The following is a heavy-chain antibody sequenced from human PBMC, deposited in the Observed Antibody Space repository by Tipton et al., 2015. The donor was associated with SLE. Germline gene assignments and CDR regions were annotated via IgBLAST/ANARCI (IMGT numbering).Heavy chain of an antibody. J-gene: IGHJ3*02. CDR1: GGSISSHY. CDR3: ARTDGSGSSDAFDI. V-gene: IGHV4-59*08. CDR2: IYYSGRT. Sequence: TLSLTCTVSGGSISSHYWSWIRQSPGKGLEWIGYIYYSGRTNYNPSLKSRVTISLDRSKNQFSLKLTSVTAADTAVYYCARTDGSGSSDAFDIWGQGTMVAVSS. D-gene: IGHD3-10*01.